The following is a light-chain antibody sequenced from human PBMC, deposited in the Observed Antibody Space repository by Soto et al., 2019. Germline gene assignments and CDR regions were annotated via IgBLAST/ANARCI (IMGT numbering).Light chain of an antibody. CDR2: GAS. Sequence: DIQMTQSPSFLSASVGDRVTITCRASQSIGKHLNWYQQKPGKVPKFLIYGASTLQSGVPSRFTGSGSGTDFTLTVNSLQAEDFATYYCQQSYTSPTTFGQGTRLEIK. CDR3: QQSYTSPTT. CDR1: QSIGKH. V-gene: IGKV1-39*01. J-gene: IGKJ5*01.